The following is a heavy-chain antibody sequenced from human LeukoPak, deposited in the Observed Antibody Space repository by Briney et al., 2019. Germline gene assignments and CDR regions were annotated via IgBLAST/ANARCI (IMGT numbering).Heavy chain of an antibody. V-gene: IGHV3-74*01. CDR2: INRDGSRT. Sequence: GGSLRLSCAASGFTLSTSWMHWVRQAPGKGLVWVSHINRDGSRTTYADSVKGRFTISRDNAKNSLYLQMNSLRAEDTAVYYCARGGGGYYYYYMDVWGKGTTVTVSS. J-gene: IGHJ6*03. CDR3: ARGGGGYYYYYMDV. CDR1: GFTLSTSW. D-gene: IGHD2-15*01.